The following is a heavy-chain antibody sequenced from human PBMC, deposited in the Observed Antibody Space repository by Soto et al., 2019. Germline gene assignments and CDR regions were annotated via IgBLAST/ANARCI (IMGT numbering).Heavy chain of an antibody. J-gene: IGHJ6*02. V-gene: IGHV1-69*13. D-gene: IGHD1-7*01. CDR2: IIPIFGTA. CDR3: ARDRKTGTTDYYYGMDV. CDR1: GGTFSSYA. Sequence: GASVKVSCKASGGTFSSYAISWVRQAPGQGLEWMGGIIPIFGTANYAQKFQGRVTITADESTSTAYMELSSLRSEDTAVYYCARDRKTGTTDYYYGMDVWGQGTTVTVSS.